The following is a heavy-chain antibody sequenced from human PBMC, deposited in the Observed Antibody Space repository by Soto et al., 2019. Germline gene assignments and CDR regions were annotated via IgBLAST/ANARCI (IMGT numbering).Heavy chain of an antibody. CDR1: AFTFSNHA. CDR2: ISGGGGST. V-gene: IGHV3-23*01. Sequence: EVQLLESGGGLVQPGGSLRLSCAPSAFTFSNHAMSWVRQAPGKGLEWVSTISGGGGSTYYAESVKGRFTISRDNSKNTLFLQLNSLRAEDTAVYYCAKDFSYYYGSGSYFDYWGQGTLVTVSS. D-gene: IGHD3-10*01. J-gene: IGHJ4*02. CDR3: AKDFSYYYGSGSYFDY.